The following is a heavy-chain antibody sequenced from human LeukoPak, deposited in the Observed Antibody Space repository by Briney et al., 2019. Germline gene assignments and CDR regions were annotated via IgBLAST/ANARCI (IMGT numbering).Heavy chain of an antibody. Sequence: GGSLRLSCAASGFTFRTYALHWVRQAPGKGLEYVSAISTNGDSTYYADSVKGRFTISRDNSRNTLYLQMSSLRAEDTAVYYCAKGHFDNWYYFDYWGQGALVTVSS. CDR2: ISTNGDST. D-gene: IGHD1-1*01. CDR3: AKGHFDNWYYFDY. V-gene: IGHV3-64*02. J-gene: IGHJ4*02. CDR1: GFTFRTYA.